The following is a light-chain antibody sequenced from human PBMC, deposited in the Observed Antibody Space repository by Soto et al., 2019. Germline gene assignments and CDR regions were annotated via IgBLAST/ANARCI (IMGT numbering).Light chain of an antibody. Sequence: DIQMTQSPSSLSASVGDRVIITCRASQGISTYLKWYQHRPGKAPKLLIFEASTLHSGVPPRFSASGSGKDFTLTIPSLQPEDFATYYCQQTYRTRTFGPGTRVE. CDR3: QQTYRTRT. J-gene: IGKJ1*01. CDR1: QGISTY. CDR2: EAS. V-gene: IGKV1-39*01.